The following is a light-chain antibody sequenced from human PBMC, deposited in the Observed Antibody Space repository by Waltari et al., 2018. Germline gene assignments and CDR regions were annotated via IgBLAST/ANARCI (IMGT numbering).Light chain of an antibody. CDR1: DIGTTR. J-gene: IGLJ2*01. Sequence: SYVLTQPPSVSVAPGATARLSCGGNDIGTTRVHLLQQRPSQAPVLVIYYDSDRPSGIPVRFSGFKSGNTATLTISRVEAGDEADYYCQVWDTTSNHRVFGGGTKLTVL. CDR3: QVWDTTSNHRV. V-gene: IGLV3-21*04. CDR2: YDS.